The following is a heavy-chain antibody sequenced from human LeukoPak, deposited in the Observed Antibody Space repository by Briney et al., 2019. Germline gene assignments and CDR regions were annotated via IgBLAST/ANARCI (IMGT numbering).Heavy chain of an antibody. Sequence: PGGSLRLSCEASGFSFSSHGMHWVRQAPGKGLEWVAVVSYDGNNKDYAESVKGRFTISRDNSKNTLYLQMNSLRAEDTAVYYCARPSRGTNAFDIWGQGAMVTVSS. CDR1: GFSFSSHG. V-gene: IGHV3-30*03. CDR2: VSYDGNNK. J-gene: IGHJ3*02. D-gene: IGHD1/OR15-1a*01. CDR3: ARPSRGTNAFDI.